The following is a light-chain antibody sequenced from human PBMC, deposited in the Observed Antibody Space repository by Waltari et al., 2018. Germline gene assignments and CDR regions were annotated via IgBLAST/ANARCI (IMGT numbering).Light chain of an antibody. CDR1: SSDVGGYNY. Sequence: QSALTQPASVSGSPGQSITFSCTGDSSDVGGYNYVSWYQQQPGKAPRLMIYDVSIRPSGVSNRFSGPKSGNTASLTISGLQAEDEADYYCSSYSRTSTLVVFGGGTKLAVL. CDR3: SSYSRTSTLVV. V-gene: IGLV2-14*03. J-gene: IGLJ2*01. CDR2: DVS.